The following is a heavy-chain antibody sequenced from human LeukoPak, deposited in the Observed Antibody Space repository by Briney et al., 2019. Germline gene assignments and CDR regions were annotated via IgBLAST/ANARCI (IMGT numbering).Heavy chain of an antibody. Sequence: GASVKVSCKASGYTFTSYYMHWVRQAPGQGLEWMGIINPSGGSTSYAQKFQGRVTMTRDTSTSTVYMELSSLRSEDTAAYYCAKDLSYYDILTGYYPPGGFDYWGQGTLVTVSS. CDR3: AKDLSYYDILTGYYPPGGFDY. V-gene: IGHV1-46*01. CDR1: GYTFTSYY. J-gene: IGHJ4*02. D-gene: IGHD3-9*01. CDR2: INPSGGST.